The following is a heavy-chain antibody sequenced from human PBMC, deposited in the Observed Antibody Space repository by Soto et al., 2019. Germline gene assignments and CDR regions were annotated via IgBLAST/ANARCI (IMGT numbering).Heavy chain of an antibody. CDR3: ARALLGVVVVAAREMDV. CDR1: GGSISSDY. J-gene: IGHJ6*02. D-gene: IGHD2-15*01. Sequence: QVQLQESGPGLVKPSETLSLTCSVSGGSISSDYWSWIRQPPGKGLEWIGYIYYTGSTNYNPSLKSRVTISVDTSNNQFSLYLRSVTAADTAVYYCARALLGVVVVAAREMDVWGQGTKGTVSS. CDR2: IYYTGST. V-gene: IGHV4-59*01.